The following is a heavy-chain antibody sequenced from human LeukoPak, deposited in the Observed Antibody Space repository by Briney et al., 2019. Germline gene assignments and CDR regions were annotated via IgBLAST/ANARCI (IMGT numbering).Heavy chain of an antibody. D-gene: IGHD6-19*01. CDR2: LNPSGDQR. Sequence: ASVKVSCKASGYTFIRYYMHWVRQAPGQGLEWMGILNPSGDQRIYAQKFQDRVTMTWDTSTSTVYMELNSLTSDDTAVYYCARGGVVSRGQWLCADYWGQGALVTVSS. V-gene: IGHV1-46*01. CDR3: ARGGVVSRGQWLCADY. CDR1: GYTFIRYY. J-gene: IGHJ4*02.